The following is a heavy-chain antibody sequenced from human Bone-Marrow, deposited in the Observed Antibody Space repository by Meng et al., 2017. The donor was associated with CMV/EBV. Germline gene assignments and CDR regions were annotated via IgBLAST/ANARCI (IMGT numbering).Heavy chain of an antibody. CDR3: ARAAITMIVHYGMDV. CDR2: INPSGGST. CDR1: GYTSTSYY. D-gene: IGHD3-22*01. J-gene: IGHJ6*02. V-gene: IGHV1-46*01. Sequence: ASVKVSCKASGYTSTSYYMHWVRQAPGQGLEWMGIINPSGGSTSYAQKFQGRVTMTRDTSTSTVYMELGSLRSEDTAVYYCARAAITMIVHYGMDVWGQGTTVTVSS.